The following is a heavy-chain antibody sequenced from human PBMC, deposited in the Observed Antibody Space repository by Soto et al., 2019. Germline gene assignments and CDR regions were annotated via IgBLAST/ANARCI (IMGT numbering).Heavy chain of an antibody. CDR3: ARPFHYYDSSGSTDY. Sequence: SETLSLTCTVSGGSISSSSYYWGWIRQPPGKGLEWIGSIYYSGSTYYNPSLKSRVTISVDTSKNQFSLKLSSVTAADTAVYYCARPFHYYDSSGSTDYWGQGTLVTVSS. J-gene: IGHJ4*02. CDR2: IYYSGST. V-gene: IGHV4-39*01. CDR1: GGSISSSSYY. D-gene: IGHD3-22*01.